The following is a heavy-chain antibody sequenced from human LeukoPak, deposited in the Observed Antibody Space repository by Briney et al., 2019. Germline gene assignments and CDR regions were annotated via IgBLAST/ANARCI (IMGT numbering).Heavy chain of an antibody. Sequence: TGGSLRLSCAASELTFSRYSMNWVRQAPGKGLEWVSYISSSGNSIYYADSVKGRFTISRDNAKNSLYLQMNTLRAEDTALYFCATAGHPGHDFWGGFAFYFDRWGQGALVTVSS. J-gene: IGHJ4*02. CDR2: ISSSGNSI. V-gene: IGHV3-48*01. CDR3: ATAGHPGHDFWGGFAFYFDR. CDR1: ELTFSRYS. D-gene: IGHD3-3*01.